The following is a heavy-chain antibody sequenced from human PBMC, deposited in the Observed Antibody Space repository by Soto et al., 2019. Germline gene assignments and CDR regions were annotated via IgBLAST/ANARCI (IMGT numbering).Heavy chain of an antibody. D-gene: IGHD6-13*01. CDR2: IYYSGST. CDR3: AGRAAAGTSGAFDI. CDR1: GGSISSGDYY. V-gene: IGHV4-30-4*01. Sequence: PSETLSLTCTVSGGSISSGDYYWSWIRQPPGKGLEWIGYIYYSGSTDYNPSLKSRVTISVDTSKNQFSLKLSSVTAADTAVYYCAGRAAAGTSGAFDIWGQGTMVTVS. J-gene: IGHJ3*02.